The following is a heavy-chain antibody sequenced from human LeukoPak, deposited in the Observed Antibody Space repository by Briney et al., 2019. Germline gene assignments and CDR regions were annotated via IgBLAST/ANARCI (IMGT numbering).Heavy chain of an antibody. CDR2: IKSKSDGGTT. V-gene: IGHV3-15*01. Sequence: PGGSLRLSCAASRFTFSNYAMSWVRQAPGKGLEWVGRIKSKSDGGTTDYAAPVKGRFTISRDDSRNTLYLQMNSLKTEDTAVYYCTTDLGARNYGFRPFDYWGQGTLVTVSS. D-gene: IGHD4-11*01. J-gene: IGHJ4*02. CDR3: TTDLGARNYGFRPFDY. CDR1: RFTFSNYA.